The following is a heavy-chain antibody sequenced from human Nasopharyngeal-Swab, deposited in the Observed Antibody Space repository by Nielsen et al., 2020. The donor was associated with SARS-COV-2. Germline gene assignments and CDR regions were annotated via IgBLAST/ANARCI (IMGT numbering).Heavy chain of an antibody. V-gene: IGHV3-73*01. CDR2: IRSKANSYAT. J-gene: IGHJ6*02. D-gene: IGHD3-10*01. CDR3: TRGVEQSLYYYGMDV. Sequence: GESLKNSCAASGFTFSGSALHWVRQASGKGLEWVGRIRSKANSYATAYAESVKGRFTISRDDSKNTAYLQMNSLKTEDTAVYYCTRGVEQSLYYYGMDVWGQGTTVTVSS. CDR1: GFTFSGSA.